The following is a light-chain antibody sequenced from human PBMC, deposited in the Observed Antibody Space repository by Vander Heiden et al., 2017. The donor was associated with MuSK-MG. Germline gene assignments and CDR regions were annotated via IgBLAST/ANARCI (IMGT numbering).Light chain of an antibody. Sequence: SSELTQDPAVSVALGQTVRITCQGDSLRSYYASWYQQKPGQAPVLFIYGKNNRPSGIPDRFSCSSSGNTASLTITGAQAEDEADYYCNSRDSSGNHHYVFGTGTKVTVL. CDR2: GKN. CDR3: NSRDSSGNHHYV. V-gene: IGLV3-19*01. CDR1: SLRSYY. J-gene: IGLJ1*01.